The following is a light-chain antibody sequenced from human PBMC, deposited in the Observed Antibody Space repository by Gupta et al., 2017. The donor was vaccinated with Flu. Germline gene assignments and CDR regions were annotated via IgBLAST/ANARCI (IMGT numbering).Light chain of an antibody. Sequence: TISFTRTSGSVGSNYVKWCQQRPGRSPTTVIYDHDQRPSGVPERSSASIDSSSTSASLTITGLQKEDEADYYCQSFDNSDRTWVFGGGTRLTVL. CDR2: DHD. CDR3: QSFDNSDRTWV. J-gene: IGLJ3*02. CDR1: SGSVGSNY. V-gene: IGLV6-57*01.